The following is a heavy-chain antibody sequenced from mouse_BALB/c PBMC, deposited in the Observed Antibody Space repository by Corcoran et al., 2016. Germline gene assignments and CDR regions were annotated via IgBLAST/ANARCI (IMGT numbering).Heavy chain of an antibody. D-gene: IGHD2-14*01. J-gene: IGHJ1*01. CDR2: INTETGEP. V-gene: IGHV9-2-1*01. CDR1: GYTFTDYS. Sequence: QIQLVQSGPELKKPGETVKISCKASGYTFTDYSMHWVKQAPGKGLKWMGWINTETGEPTYADDFKGRFAFSLETSASTAYLQINNLKNEDTATYFCARYRYDWYFDVWGAGTTVTVSS. CDR3: ARYRYDWYFDV.